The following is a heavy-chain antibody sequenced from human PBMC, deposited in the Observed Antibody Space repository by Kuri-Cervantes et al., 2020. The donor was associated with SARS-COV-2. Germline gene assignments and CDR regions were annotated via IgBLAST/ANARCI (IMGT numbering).Heavy chain of an antibody. CDR2: IYYSGST. V-gene: IGHV4-59*12. CDR3: ARESSSSRYWFDP. CDR1: GGSISSYY. J-gene: IGHJ5*02. D-gene: IGHD6-13*01. Sequence: GSLRLSCTVSGGSISSYYWSWIRQPPGKGLEWIGYIYYSGSTNYNPSLKSRVTISVDTSKNQFSLKLSSVTAADTAVYYCARESSSSRYWFDPWGQGTLVTVSS.